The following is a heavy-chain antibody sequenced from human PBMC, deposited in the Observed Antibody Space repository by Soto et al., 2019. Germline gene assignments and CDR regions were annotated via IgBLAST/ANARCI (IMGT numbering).Heavy chain of an antibody. V-gene: IGHV3-21*06. CDR2: ISSTTNYI. CDR1: GFTFTRYS. Sequence: GGSLRLSCAASGFTFTRYSMNWVRQAPGKGLEWVASISSTTNYIYYGESLKGRLTISRDNAKNSMYLQMNNLRAEDTAVYYCARESEDLSSNLDYWGQGTLVTVTS. J-gene: IGHJ4*02. CDR3: ARESEDLSSNLDY.